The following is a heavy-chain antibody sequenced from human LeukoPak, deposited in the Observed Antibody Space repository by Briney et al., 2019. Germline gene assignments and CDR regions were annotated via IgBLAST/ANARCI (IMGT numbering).Heavy chain of an antibody. J-gene: IGHJ4*02. D-gene: IGHD6-13*01. V-gene: IGHV3-30*18. CDR1: GXTFSTSV. Sequence: GGSLRLSWAASGXTFSTSVVHWVRQAPGKGLEWVAVISYDGNNKYYADSVKGRFTISRDNSKNTLYVQMNSLRAEDTAVYYCAKEVIAAGGNFEYWGQGTLVTVSS. CDR3: AKEVIAAGGNFEY. CDR2: ISYDGNNK.